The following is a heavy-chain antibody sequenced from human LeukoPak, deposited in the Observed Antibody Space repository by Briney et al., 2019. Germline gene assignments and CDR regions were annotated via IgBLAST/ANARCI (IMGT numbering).Heavy chain of an antibody. J-gene: IGHJ4*02. Sequence: SVKVSCKASGGTFTTYAVSWVRQAPGQGLEWMGGIIPIFGTAHYAQKFQGRVTITTDESTSTAYMDLSSLRSDDTAVYYCARGYYDSSGYYYVWDYWGQGTLVTVSS. D-gene: IGHD3-22*01. CDR2: IIPIFGTA. CDR3: ARGYYDSSGYYYVWDY. V-gene: IGHV1-69*05. CDR1: GGTFTTYA.